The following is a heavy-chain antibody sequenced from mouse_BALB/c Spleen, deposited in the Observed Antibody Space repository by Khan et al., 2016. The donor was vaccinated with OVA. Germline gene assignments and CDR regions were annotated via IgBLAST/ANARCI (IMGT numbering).Heavy chain of an antibody. CDR3: ARRASK. V-gene: IGHV14-3*02. D-gene: IGHD3-3*01. CDR2: IDPPTGNT. CDR1: GFNIKDTY. J-gene: IGHJ2*01. Sequence: EVQLQESGAELVKSGASVKLSCTASGFNIKDTYMHWLKQWPEQGLEWIGWIDPPTGNTKYDQKFKGKATITADTSSNTAYLQLSRLTSEDTAVYYCARRASKWGQGTTLTVSS.